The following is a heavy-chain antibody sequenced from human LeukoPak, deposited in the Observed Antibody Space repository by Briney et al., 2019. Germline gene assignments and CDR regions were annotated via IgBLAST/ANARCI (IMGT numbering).Heavy chain of an antibody. Sequence: SVKVSCKASGGTFSSYAISWVRPAPGQGLEWMGGINPIFGTGNYAQKFQGRVTITADESTSTAYMELSSLRSEDTAVYYCARDEEDGSGTYKEPGYYYYYGMDVWGKGTTVTVSS. CDR1: GGTFSSYA. J-gene: IGHJ6*04. D-gene: IGHD3-10*01. CDR2: INPIFGTG. CDR3: ARDEEDGSGTYKEPGYYYYYGMDV. V-gene: IGHV1-69*13.